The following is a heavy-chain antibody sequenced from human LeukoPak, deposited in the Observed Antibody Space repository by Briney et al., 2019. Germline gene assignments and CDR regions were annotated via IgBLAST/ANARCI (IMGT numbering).Heavy chain of an antibody. Sequence: GGSLRLSCAASGFTFSSYSMNWVRQAPGKGLEWVSSISSSGSYIYYADSVKGRFTISRDNAKNSLYLQMNSLRAEDTAVYYCAADYYDILTGYYGNAFDIWGQGTMVTVSS. CDR3: AADYYDILTGYYGNAFDI. CDR2: ISSSGSYI. J-gene: IGHJ3*02. D-gene: IGHD3-9*01. CDR1: GFTFSSYS. V-gene: IGHV3-21*01.